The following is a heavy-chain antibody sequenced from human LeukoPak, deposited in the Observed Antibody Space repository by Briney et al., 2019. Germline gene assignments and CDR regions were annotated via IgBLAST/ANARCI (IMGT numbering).Heavy chain of an antibody. Sequence: GSLRLSCTASGFTFGDYAMSWFRQAPGKGLEWVGFIRSKAYGGTTEYAASVKGRFTISRDDSKSIAYLQMNSLKTEDTAVYYCTRDKGSSSWYAGDAFDIWGQGTMVTVSS. D-gene: IGHD6-13*01. V-gene: IGHV3-49*03. CDR3: TRDKGSSSWYAGDAFDI. CDR2: IRSKAYGGTT. J-gene: IGHJ3*02. CDR1: GFTFGDYA.